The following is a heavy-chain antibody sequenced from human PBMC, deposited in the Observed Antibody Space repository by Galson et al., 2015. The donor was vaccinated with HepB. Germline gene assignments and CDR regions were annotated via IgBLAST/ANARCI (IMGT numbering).Heavy chain of an antibody. Sequence: SVKVSCKASGYTFTGYYMHWVRQAPGQGLEWMGWINPNSGGTNYAQKFQGRVTVTRDTSISTAYMELSRLRSDDTAVYYCARDRYSSSSTLGPRKYYYYYGMDVWGQGTTVTVSS. V-gene: IGHV1-2*02. CDR3: ARDRYSSSSTLGPRKYYYYYGMDV. D-gene: IGHD6-6*01. CDR1: GYTFTGYY. J-gene: IGHJ6*02. CDR2: INPNSGGT.